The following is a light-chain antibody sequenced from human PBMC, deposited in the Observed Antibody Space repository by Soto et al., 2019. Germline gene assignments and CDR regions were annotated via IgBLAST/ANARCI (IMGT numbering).Light chain of an antibody. J-gene: IGKJ1*01. Sequence: DLQMTQSPSSLSASVGDRLTITCRASQSIKNYLNWYQQKPGKAPKLLIYAASSLQSGVPSRFSGSGSGTDCTLTISSLQPEDFATYYCQQSYTTPITLGQGTKVDIK. CDR3: QQSYTTPIT. V-gene: IGKV1-39*01. CDR1: QSIKNY. CDR2: AAS.